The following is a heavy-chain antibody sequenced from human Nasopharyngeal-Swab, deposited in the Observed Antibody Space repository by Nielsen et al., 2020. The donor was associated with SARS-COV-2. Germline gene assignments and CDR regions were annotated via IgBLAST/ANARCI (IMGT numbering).Heavy chain of an antibody. Sequence: SVKVSCKASGGTFSSYAISWVRQAPGQGLEWMGRIIPILSIANYAQKFQGRVTITADKSTSTAYMELSSLRSEDTAVYYCAREMVSTRGYFDYWGQGTLVTVSS. J-gene: IGHJ4*02. V-gene: IGHV1-69*04. CDR2: IIPILSIA. CDR3: AREMVSTRGYFDY. CDR1: GGTFSSYA. D-gene: IGHD1-1*01.